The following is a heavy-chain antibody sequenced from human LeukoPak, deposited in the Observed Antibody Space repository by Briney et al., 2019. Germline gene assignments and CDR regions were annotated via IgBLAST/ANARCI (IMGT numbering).Heavy chain of an antibody. CDR2: IYYSGST. CDR1: GGSISSGDYY. V-gene: IGHV4-30-4*01. CDR3: ARRRNYLSHFDY. Sequence: PSQTLSLTCTVSGGSISSGDYYWSCIRQPPGKGLECIGYIYYSGSTYYNPSLKSRVTISVDTSKNRFSLKLSSVTAADTALYYCARRRNYLSHFDYWGQGTLVTVSS. J-gene: IGHJ4*02. D-gene: IGHD1-7*01.